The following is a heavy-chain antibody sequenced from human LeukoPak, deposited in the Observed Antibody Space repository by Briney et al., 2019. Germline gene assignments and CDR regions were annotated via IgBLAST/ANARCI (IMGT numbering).Heavy chain of an antibody. CDR3: ARDGYNWGYFDY. CDR1: GGSFSGYY. CDR2: INHSGST. V-gene: IGHV4-34*01. Sequence: KPSETLSLTCAVYGGSFSGYYWSWIRQPPGKWLEWIGEINHSGSTNYNPSLKSRVTISVDTSKNQFSLKLSSVTAADTAVYYCARDGYNWGYFDYWGQGTLVTVSS. J-gene: IGHJ4*02. D-gene: IGHD5-24*01.